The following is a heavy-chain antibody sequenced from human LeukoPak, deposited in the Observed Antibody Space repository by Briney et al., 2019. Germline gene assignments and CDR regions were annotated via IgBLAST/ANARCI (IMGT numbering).Heavy chain of an antibody. J-gene: IGHJ4*02. D-gene: IGHD2-2*01. V-gene: IGHV1-2*02. CDR1: GYTFTVNY. CDR3: TRGAGTSWFDF. Sequence: ASVKVSCKPSGYTFTVNYLHWVRQAPGQGLEWVGWMNPNSGVTGYAQNFQGGVTMTRDTSISTAYMELSSLTSDDTAVYYCTRGAGTSWFDFWGQGSLVTVSS. CDR2: MNPNSGVT.